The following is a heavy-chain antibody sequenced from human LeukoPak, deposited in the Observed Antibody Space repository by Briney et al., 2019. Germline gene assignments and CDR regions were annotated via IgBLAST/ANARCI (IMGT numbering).Heavy chain of an antibody. V-gene: IGHV3-74*01. D-gene: IGHD3-10*01. J-gene: IGHJ4*02. Sequence: PGGSLRLSCAASGFTFSSYWMHWVRQAPGKGLVWVSRINSDGSSTSYADSVKGRFTISRDNAKNTLYLQMNSLRAEDTAVYYCAKKGLKEPITMVRGVRFDYFDYWGQGTLVTVSS. CDR3: AKKGLKEPITMVRGVRFDYFDY. CDR1: GFTFSSYW. CDR2: INSDGSST.